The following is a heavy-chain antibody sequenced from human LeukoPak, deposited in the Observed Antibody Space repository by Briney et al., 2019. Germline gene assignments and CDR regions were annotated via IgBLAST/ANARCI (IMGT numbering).Heavy chain of an antibody. V-gene: IGHV4-34*01. CDR2: INHSGST. Sequence: PSETLSLTCAVYGGSFSGYYWSWLRQPPGKGLEWIGGINHSGSTNYNPSLKSRVTISVDTSKNQFSLKLSSVTAADTAVYYCARTRGYSSSSNNWFDPWGQGTLVTVSS. J-gene: IGHJ5*02. CDR3: ARTRGYSSSSNNWFDP. D-gene: IGHD6-6*01. CDR1: GGSFSGYY.